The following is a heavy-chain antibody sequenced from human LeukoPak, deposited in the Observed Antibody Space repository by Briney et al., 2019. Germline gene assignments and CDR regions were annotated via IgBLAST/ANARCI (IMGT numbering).Heavy chain of an antibody. CDR2: INHSGST. Sequence: SGTLSLTCAVYGGSFSGYYWSWIRQPPGKGLEWIGEINHSGSTNYNPSLKSRVTISVDTSKNQFSLKLSSVTAADTAVYYCASADILTDRYSGFWGQGTLVTVSS. CDR1: GGSFSGYY. D-gene: IGHD3-9*01. CDR3: ASADILTDRYSGF. V-gene: IGHV4-34*01. J-gene: IGHJ4*02.